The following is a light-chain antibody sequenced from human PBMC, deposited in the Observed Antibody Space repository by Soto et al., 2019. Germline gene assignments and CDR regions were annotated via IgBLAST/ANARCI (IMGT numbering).Light chain of an antibody. V-gene: IGKV3-20*01. J-gene: IGKJ2*01. Sequence: EIVLTQSPGTLSLSPGERATLSCRASQSVSSSYLAWYQQKPGQAPRHLIYGASSRATGMPDRFSGSGYETSLPLTISRLEPEDFAVYYCEQYGSSPPYTLGQGTKLEIK. CDR2: GAS. CDR3: EQYGSSPPYT. CDR1: QSVSSSY.